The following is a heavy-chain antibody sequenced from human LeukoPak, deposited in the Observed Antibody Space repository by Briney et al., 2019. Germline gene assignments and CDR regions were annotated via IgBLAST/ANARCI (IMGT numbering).Heavy chain of an antibody. CDR1: GGSFSGYH. CDR2: INHSGST. D-gene: IGHD3-22*01. V-gene: IGHV4-34*01. J-gene: IGHJ4*02. CDR3: ARKPLRGDSSGYYWMLGGQRGFYFDY. Sequence: SETLSLTCAVYGGSFSGYHWSWIRQTPGRGLEWIGEINHSGSTNYNPSLKSRVTISVDTSKNQFSLKLSSVTAADTAVYYCARKPLRGDSSGYYWMLGGQRGFYFDYWGQGTLVTVSS.